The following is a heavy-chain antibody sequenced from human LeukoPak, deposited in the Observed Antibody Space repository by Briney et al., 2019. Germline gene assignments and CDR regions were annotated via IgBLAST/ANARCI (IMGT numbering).Heavy chain of an antibody. CDR1: GFNFDDYD. CDR2: INWNGGSR. Sequence: GGSVRVSCEASGFNFDDYDMSWMRQAPGKGLEWIGGINWNGGSRGYAHYVKGRVTISRDNAKNSAYLQLNSLRSDDTALYYFSRLRQSYNRSGFPCYWGRGNLVTVSS. J-gene: IGHJ4*02. D-gene: IGHD3-22*01. V-gene: IGHV3-20*04. CDR3: SRLRQSYNRSGFPCY.